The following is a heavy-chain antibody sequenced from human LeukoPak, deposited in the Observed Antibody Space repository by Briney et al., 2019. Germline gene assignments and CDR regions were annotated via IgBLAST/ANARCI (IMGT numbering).Heavy chain of an antibody. V-gene: IGHV4-34*01. CDR1: GGSFSGYY. D-gene: IGHD3-16*02. Sequence: ASETLSLTCEVYGGSFSGYYWSWIRQPPGKGLEWIGEINHSGSTNYNPSLKSRVTISVDMSKNQFSLKLSSVTAADTAVYYCARAMYWRGYRSGMDVWGQGTTVTVSS. J-gene: IGHJ6*02. CDR2: INHSGST. CDR3: ARAMYWRGYRSGMDV.